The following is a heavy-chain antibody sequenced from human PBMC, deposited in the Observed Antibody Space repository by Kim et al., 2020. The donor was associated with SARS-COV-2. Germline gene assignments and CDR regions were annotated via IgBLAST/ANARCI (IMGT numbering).Heavy chain of an antibody. J-gene: IGHJ6*02. CDR1: GYTFTSFG. CDR2: ISAYNGDT. V-gene: IGHV1-18*01. Sequence: ASVKVSCKTSGYTFTSFGISWVRQAPGQGLEWMGWISAYNGDTSHAQNLQDRLIMTKDSSTRTVSMELRSLRSDDTAVYYCARVPPPSVREGGHEEYDYYGMDVWGQGTTVTVSS. D-gene: IGHD5-12*01. CDR3: ARVPPPSVREGGHEEYDYYGMDV.